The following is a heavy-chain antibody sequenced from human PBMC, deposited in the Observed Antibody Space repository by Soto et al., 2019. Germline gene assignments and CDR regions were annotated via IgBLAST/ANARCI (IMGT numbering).Heavy chain of an antibody. CDR1: GFTFTSSA. V-gene: IGHV1-58*01. CDR2: IVVGSGNT. J-gene: IGHJ6*02. CDR3: AAEHSNPYGIDV. Sequence: ASVKVSCKASGFTFTSSAVQWVRQARGQRLEWIGWIVVGSGNTNYAQKFQERVTITRDMSTSTAYMELSSLRSEDTAVYYCAAEHSNPYGIDVWGQGTTVTVSS. D-gene: IGHD7-27*01.